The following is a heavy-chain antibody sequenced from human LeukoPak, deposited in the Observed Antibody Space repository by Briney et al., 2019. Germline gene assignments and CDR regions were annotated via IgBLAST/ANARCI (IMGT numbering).Heavy chain of an antibody. CDR1: GFTFSSYS. V-gene: IGHV3-21*01. Sequence: GGSLRLSCAASGFTFSSYSMNWVRQAPGKGLEWVSSISSSSSYIYYADSVKGRFTISRDNAKNSLYLQMNSLRAEDTAVYYCAREKVVVASIAEDVWGKGTTVNVSS. J-gene: IGHJ6*04. D-gene: IGHD2-15*01. CDR3: AREKVVVASIAEDV. CDR2: ISSSSSYI.